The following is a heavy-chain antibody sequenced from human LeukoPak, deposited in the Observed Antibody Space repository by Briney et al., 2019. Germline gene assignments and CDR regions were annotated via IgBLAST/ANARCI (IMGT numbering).Heavy chain of an antibody. D-gene: IGHD6-13*01. CDR2: INPNSGGT. V-gene: IGHV1-2*02. J-gene: IGHJ6*03. Sequence: ASVTVSFQSSGYIFTDYYMLWLRPARGQGLAGMGCINPNSGGTNYLQKFQGRVTMTRDTSISTAYMELSRLRSDDTAVYYCARDRSSWYYYYYMDVWGKGTTVTVSS. CDR3: ARDRSSWYYYYYMDV. CDR1: GYIFTDYY.